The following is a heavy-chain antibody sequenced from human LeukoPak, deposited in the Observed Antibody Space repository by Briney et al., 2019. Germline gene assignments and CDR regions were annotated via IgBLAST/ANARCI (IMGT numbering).Heavy chain of an antibody. J-gene: IGHJ3*02. CDR3: AKPRDSIVGTTTPTRLATLDI. D-gene: IGHD1-26*01. V-gene: IGHV3-33*06. CDR1: GFTFSSYG. Sequence: TGGSLRLSCAASGFTFSSYGMHWVRQAPGKGLEWVAVIWYDGSNKYYADSVKGRFTISRDNSKNTLYLQMNSLRAEDTAVYYCAKPRDSIVGTTTPTRLATLDIWGQGTMVTVSS. CDR2: IWYDGSNK.